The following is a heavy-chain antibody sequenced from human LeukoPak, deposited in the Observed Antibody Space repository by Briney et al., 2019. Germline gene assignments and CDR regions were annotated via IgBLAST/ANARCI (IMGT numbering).Heavy chain of an antibody. CDR2: ISSSSSYI. CDR3: ARAVQYSYGLLIFDY. J-gene: IGHJ4*02. CDR1: GFTFSSYS. D-gene: IGHD5-18*01. Sequence: PGGSLRLSCAASGFTFSSYSMNWVRQAPGKGLEWVSSISSSSSYIYYADSVKGRFTISRGNAKNSLYLQMNSLRAEDTAVYYCARAVQYSYGLLIFDYWGQGTLVTVSS. V-gene: IGHV3-21*01.